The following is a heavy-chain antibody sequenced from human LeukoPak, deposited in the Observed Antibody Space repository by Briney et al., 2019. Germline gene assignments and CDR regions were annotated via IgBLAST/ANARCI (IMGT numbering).Heavy chain of an antibody. J-gene: IGHJ4*02. CDR3: AKARDGYKLSDY. CDR2: ISYDGSNK. V-gene: IGHV3-30-3*01. D-gene: IGHD5-24*01. Sequence: SGRSLRLSCAASGFTFSSYAMHWVRQAPGKGLEWVAVISYDGSNKYYADSVKGRFTISRDNSKNTLYLQMNSLRAEDTAVYYCAKARDGYKLSDYWGQGTLVTVSS. CDR1: GFTFSSYA.